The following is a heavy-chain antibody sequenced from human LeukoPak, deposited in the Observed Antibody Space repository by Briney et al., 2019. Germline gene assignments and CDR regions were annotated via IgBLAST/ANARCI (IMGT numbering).Heavy chain of an antibody. CDR1: GGTFSSYA. CDR3: ARDGVGTPQELDY. V-gene: IGHV1-69*06. D-gene: IGHD1-1*01. Sequence: PVKVSCKASGGTFSSYAISWVRQAPGQGLEWMGRIIPIFGTANYAQKFQGRVTITADKSTSTAYMELSSLRSEDTAVYYCARDGVGTPQELDYWGQGTLVTVSS. CDR2: IIPIFGTA. J-gene: IGHJ4*02.